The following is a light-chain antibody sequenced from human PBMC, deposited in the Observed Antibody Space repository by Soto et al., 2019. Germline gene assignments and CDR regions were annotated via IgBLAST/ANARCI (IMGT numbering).Light chain of an antibody. Sequence: DIQMTQSPSTMSASVGDRGTITCRASQSIDSWLAWYQQKPGRAPKLLIYDASTLESGVPSRFSGSGSETEFTLTISRLQPDDFATYFCHSRAFGQGTRLDI. V-gene: IGKV1-5*01. J-gene: IGKJ5*01. CDR2: DAS. CDR3: HSRA. CDR1: QSIDSW.